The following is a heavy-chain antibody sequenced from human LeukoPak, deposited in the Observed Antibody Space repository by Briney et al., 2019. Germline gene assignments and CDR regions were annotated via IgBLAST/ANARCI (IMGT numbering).Heavy chain of an antibody. D-gene: IGHD2-15*01. J-gene: IGHJ6*02. CDR3: ARDFNPGYCSGGGCVYGMDV. CDR2: IGIDSGNT. Sequence: GGSLRLSCAASGFTISDYSMNWVRQAPGKGLEWISYIGIDSGNTNYADSVKGRFTISGDKAKNSLYLQMTSLRVEDTAAYYCARDFNPGYCSGGGCVYGMDVWGQGTTVTVSS. V-gene: IGHV3-48*01. CDR1: GFTISDYS.